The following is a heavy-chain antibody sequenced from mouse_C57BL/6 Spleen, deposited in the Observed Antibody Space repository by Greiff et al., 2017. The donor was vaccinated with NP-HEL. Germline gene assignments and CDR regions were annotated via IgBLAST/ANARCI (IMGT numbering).Heavy chain of an antibody. Sequence: VQLKQSGTVLARPGASVKMSCKTSGYTFTSYWMHWVKQRPGQGLEWIGAIYPGNSDTSYNQKFKGKAKLTAVTSASTAYMELSSLTNEDSAVYYCTRSITTVDAWFAYWGQGTLVTVSA. CDR1: GYTFTSYW. CDR3: TRSITTVDAWFAY. V-gene: IGHV1-5*01. D-gene: IGHD1-1*01. CDR2: IYPGNSDT. J-gene: IGHJ3*01.